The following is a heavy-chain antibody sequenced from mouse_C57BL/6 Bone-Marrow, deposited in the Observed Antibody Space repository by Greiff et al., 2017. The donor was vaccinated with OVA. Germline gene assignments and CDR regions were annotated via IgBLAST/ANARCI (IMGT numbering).Heavy chain of an antibody. Sequence: EVQVVESGGDLVKPGGSLKLSCAASGFTFSSYGMSWVRQTPDKRLEWVATISSGGSYTYYPDSVKGRFTISRDNAKNTLYLQMSSRKSEDTAMYYCARTGGGYGYDPWGQGTLVTVSA. J-gene: IGHJ3*01. CDR2: ISSGGSYT. CDR1: GFTFSSYG. CDR3: ARTGGGYGYDP. V-gene: IGHV5-6*01. D-gene: IGHD2-2*01.